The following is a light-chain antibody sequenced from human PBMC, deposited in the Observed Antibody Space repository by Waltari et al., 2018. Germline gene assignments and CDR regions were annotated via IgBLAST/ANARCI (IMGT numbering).Light chain of an antibody. Sequence: CRASRTINSTFLVWYQQKPGQAPRLIIHGASSRATAFPDRFSGSGSGTDFTLTISSLKPEDSAVYYCQQYDGSVLTFGGGTKVEI. CDR2: GAS. CDR1: RTINSTF. J-gene: IGKJ4*01. V-gene: IGKV3-20*01. CDR3: QQYDGSVLT.